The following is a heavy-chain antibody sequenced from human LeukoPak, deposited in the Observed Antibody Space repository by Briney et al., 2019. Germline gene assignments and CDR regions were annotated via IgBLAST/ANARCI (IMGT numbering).Heavy chain of an antibody. CDR1: GFTFEDYT. CDR2: ITWDGGSI. CDR3: AQPFGSISSRSVYFDY. V-gene: IGHV3-43*01. Sequence: SGGSLRLSCAAAGFTFEDYTMHWVRHAPGKGLEWVSLITWDGGSIYYADSVKGRFTIARDNNKNCLCLQMNSLSPEDTALYYCAQPFGSISSRSVYFDYWGQGTLVTVSS. J-gene: IGHJ4*02. D-gene: IGHD3-3*01.